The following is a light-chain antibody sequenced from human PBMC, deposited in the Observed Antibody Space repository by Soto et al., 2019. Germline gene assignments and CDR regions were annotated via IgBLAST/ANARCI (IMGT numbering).Light chain of an antibody. CDR1: QSISSW. Sequence: DIQMTQSPSTLSASVGDRVTITCRASQSISSWLAWYQQKPGKAPKLLIYDASSLESGVPSRFSGSGSGTEFTLTIISLQPDDFATYYCQQYTSYLYTFGQGTKLEIK. V-gene: IGKV1-5*01. CDR2: DAS. J-gene: IGKJ2*01. CDR3: QQYTSYLYT.